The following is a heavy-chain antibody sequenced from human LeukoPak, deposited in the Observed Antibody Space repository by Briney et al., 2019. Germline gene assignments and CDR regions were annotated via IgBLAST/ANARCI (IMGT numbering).Heavy chain of an antibody. D-gene: IGHD4-17*01. V-gene: IGHV3-21*01. Sequence: GGSLRLSCAASGFTFSSYSMNWVRQAPGKGLEWVSSISSSSSHIYYADSVKGRFTISRDNAKNSLYLQMNSLRAEDTAVYYCARDRDYGDYSGAFDIWGQGTMVTVSS. CDR2: ISSSSSHI. J-gene: IGHJ3*02. CDR3: ARDRDYGDYSGAFDI. CDR1: GFTFSSYS.